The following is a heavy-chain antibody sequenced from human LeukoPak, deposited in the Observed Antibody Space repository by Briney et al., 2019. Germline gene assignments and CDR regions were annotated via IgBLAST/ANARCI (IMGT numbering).Heavy chain of an antibody. Sequence: PGASLRLSCAASGFTFSSYAMSWVRQAPGKGLEWVSAISGSGGSTYYADSVKGRFTISRDNSKNTLYLQMNSLRAEDTAVSYCAKDRDIVVVPRWFDPWGQGTLVTVSS. V-gene: IGHV3-23*01. J-gene: IGHJ5*02. CDR3: AKDRDIVVVPRWFDP. D-gene: IGHD2-2*01. CDR2: ISGSGGST. CDR1: GFTFSSYA.